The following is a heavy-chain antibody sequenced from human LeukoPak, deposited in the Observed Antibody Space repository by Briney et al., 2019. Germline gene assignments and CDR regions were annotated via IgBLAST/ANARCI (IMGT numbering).Heavy chain of an antibody. CDR1: GGSISSYY. Sequence: SETLSFTCTVSGGSISSYYWSWIRQPPGKGLEWIGYIYYSGSTNYNPSLKSRVTISVDTSKNQFSLKLSSVTAADTAVYYCARHPYGDYVSHFDYWGQGTLVTVS. D-gene: IGHD4-17*01. J-gene: IGHJ4*02. CDR3: ARHPYGDYVSHFDY. V-gene: IGHV4-59*08. CDR2: IYYSGST.